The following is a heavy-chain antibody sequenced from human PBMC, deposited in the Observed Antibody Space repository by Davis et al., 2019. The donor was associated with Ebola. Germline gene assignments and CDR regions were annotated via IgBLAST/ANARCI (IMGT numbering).Heavy chain of an antibody. CDR2: VTSSGGST. J-gene: IGHJ6*04. CDR1: AFTFGTYA. CDR3: AKGGSGWPSDYSYGLGV. Sequence: PGGSLSLSCAGSAFTFGTYAMPRARHAPGKGLESVSAVTSSGGSTYYADSVKGRFTISRDNSKNTLYLQMNSLSGDDTAVYYCAKGGSGWPSDYSYGLGVWGKGTTVTVAS. D-gene: IGHD6-19*01. V-gene: IGHV3-23*01.